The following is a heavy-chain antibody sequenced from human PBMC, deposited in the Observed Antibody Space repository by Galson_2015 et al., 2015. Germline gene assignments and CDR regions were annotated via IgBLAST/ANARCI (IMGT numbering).Heavy chain of an antibody. CDR1: GFTFSDYY. D-gene: IGHD1-1*01. CDR2: IRSSGTSI. Sequence: SLRLSCAASGFTFSDYYMSWIRQAPGKGLEWVSYIRSSGTSIYYADSVKGRFTISRDNAKNSLYLQMNSLRAEDTAVYYCARDAYAELEPTAFDIWGQGTMVIVSS. V-gene: IGHV3-11*04. CDR3: ARDAYAELEPTAFDI. J-gene: IGHJ3*02.